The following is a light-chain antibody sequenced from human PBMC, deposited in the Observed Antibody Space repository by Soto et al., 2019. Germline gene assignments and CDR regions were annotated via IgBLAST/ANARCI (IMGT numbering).Light chain of an antibody. J-gene: IGLJ1*01. V-gene: IGLV2-14*03. CDR3: CSLTTSHTYV. CDR1: SSDIGHYDY. CDR2: HVT. Sequence: QSVLTQPASVSGSPGQSITISCTGTSSDIGHYDYVSWYQQHPGKAHKLMIYHVTYRPSGVSNRYSGSKSGNSASLTISGLQADDEADYYCCSLTTSHTYVFGSGTKVTV.